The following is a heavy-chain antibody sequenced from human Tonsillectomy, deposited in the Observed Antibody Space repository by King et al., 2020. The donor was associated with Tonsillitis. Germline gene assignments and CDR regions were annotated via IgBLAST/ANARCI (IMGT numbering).Heavy chain of an antibody. CDR3: ARDGGLRYLEGRWYFDL. V-gene: IGHV4-59*01. J-gene: IGHJ2*01. CDR2: IFYNGNT. D-gene: IGHD3-9*01. CDR1: GGGSISSYF. Sequence: VQLQESGPGLVKPSETLSLTCTVSGGGSISSYFWSWIRQPPGKGLEWIGYIFYNGNTNYNPSLKSRVTISVDTSKNQFSLKLTSVTAADTAVYYCARDGGLRYLEGRWYFDLWGRGTLVTVSS.